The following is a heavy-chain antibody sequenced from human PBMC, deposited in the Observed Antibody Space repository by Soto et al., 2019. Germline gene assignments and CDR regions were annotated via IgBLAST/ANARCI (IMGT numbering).Heavy chain of an antibody. Sequence: LVESGGGVAQPGRSLRLSCATSGFSFSPSGMHWVRQAPGKGLEWVAIIWNDGSTTYYADSVKGRFTISRDNSKNTLYVEMNSLTDEDTAVYYCARDGGHYDVDYWGQGTLVTVSS. D-gene: IGHD4-17*01. V-gene: IGHV3-33*01. CDR3: ARDGGHYDVDY. CDR2: IWNDGSTT. CDR1: GFSFSPSG. J-gene: IGHJ4*02.